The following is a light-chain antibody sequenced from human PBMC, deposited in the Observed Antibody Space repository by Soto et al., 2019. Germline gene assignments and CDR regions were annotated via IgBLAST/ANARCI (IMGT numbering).Light chain of an antibody. Sequence: EILIPQLTASPSVSLGKRTTLSCRASQSVSSNLAWYQQKPGQAPRLLIYGASTRATGIPARFSGSGSGTEFTLTISSLQSEDFSVYDCQQYNNWPQTFGQGTKLDIK. V-gene: IGKV3-15*01. CDR2: GAS. CDR3: QQYNNWPQT. J-gene: IGKJ1*01. CDR1: QSVSSN.